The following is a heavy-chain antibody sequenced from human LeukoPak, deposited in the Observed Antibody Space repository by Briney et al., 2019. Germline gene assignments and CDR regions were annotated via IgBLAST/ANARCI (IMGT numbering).Heavy chain of an antibody. Sequence: PSETLSLTCTVSGGSIRSYFWSWIRQPPGKELEWIGYIYSSGSTNYNPSFKSRVTISVDTSKNQFSLKLRSVTATDTAVYYCARETGNLIYYFDYWGQGTLVTVSS. D-gene: IGHD7-27*01. CDR1: GGSIRSYF. CDR3: ARETGNLIYYFDY. J-gene: IGHJ4*02. V-gene: IGHV4-59*01. CDR2: IYSSGST.